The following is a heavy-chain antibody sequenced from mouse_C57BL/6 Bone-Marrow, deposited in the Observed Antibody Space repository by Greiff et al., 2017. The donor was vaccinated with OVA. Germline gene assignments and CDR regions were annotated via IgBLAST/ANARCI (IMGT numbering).Heavy chain of an antibody. J-gene: IGHJ4*01. CDR1: GYTFTDYN. CDR2: INPNNGGT. Sequence: EVKLVESGPELVKPGASVKIPCKASGYTFTDYNMDWVKQSHGKSLEWIGDINPNNGGTIYNQKFKGKATLTVDKSSSTAYMELRSLTSEDTAVYYCARRYYGSSHYYYAMDYWGQGTSVTVSS. V-gene: IGHV1-18*01. CDR3: ARRYYGSSHYYYAMDY. D-gene: IGHD1-1*01.